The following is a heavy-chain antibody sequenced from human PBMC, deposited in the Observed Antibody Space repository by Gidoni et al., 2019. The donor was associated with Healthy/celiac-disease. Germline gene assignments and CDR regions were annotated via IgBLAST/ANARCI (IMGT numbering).Heavy chain of an antibody. CDR3: ARVRRAYSSSFRGGMDV. Sequence: QVQLVASGGGVVQPGRSLRLSCAASGFTFSSYGMHWVRQAPGKGLEWVAVIWYDGSNKYYADSVKGRFTISRDNSKNTLYLQMNSLRAEDTAVYYCARVRRAYSSSFRGGMDVWGQGTTVTVS. CDR1: GFTFSSYG. V-gene: IGHV3-33*01. CDR2: IWYDGSNK. D-gene: IGHD6-6*01. J-gene: IGHJ6*02.